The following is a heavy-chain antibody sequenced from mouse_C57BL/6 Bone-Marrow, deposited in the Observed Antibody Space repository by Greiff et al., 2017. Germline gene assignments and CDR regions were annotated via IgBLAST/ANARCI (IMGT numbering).Heavy chain of an antibody. CDR3: ARGVTTVDYFDY. J-gene: IGHJ2*01. Sequence: EVQLVESGGGLVKPGGSLKLSCAASGFTFSSYAMSWVRQTPEKRLEWVATISDGGSYTYYPDNVKGRFTISRDNAKNNLYLQMSHLKSVDTAMYYCARGVTTVDYFDYWGQGTTLTDSS. D-gene: IGHD1-1*01. CDR2: ISDGGSYT. CDR1: GFTFSSYA. V-gene: IGHV5-4*01.